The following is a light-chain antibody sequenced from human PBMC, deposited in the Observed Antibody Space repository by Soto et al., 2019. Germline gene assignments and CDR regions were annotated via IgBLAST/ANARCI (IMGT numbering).Light chain of an antibody. CDR2: AAA. CDR3: HQSYSTPPICT. Sequence: DIQMTQSPSSLSASVGDRVTITCRASQSISSYINWYQQKPGKAPTLLIYAAASLQSGVPSRFSGSGSGTDFTLTISSLQPEDFETYSCHQSYSTPPICTFGPGTKVDIK. V-gene: IGKV1-39*01. J-gene: IGKJ3*01. CDR1: QSISSY.